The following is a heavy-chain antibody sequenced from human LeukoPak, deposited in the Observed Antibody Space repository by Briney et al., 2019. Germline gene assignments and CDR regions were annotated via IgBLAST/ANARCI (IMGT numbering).Heavy chain of an antibody. D-gene: IGHD3-10*01. Sequence: GGSLRLSCAASGFTFSSYGMSWVRQAPGKGLEWVSAISGSGGSTYYADSVKGRFTISRDNSKNTLYLQMNSLRAEDTAVYYCAKAHRRSGGKRITMVRGVNYYYYMDVWGKGTTVTISS. CDR1: GFTFSSYG. V-gene: IGHV3-23*01. CDR2: ISGSGGST. J-gene: IGHJ6*03. CDR3: AKAHRRSGGKRITMVRGVNYYYYMDV.